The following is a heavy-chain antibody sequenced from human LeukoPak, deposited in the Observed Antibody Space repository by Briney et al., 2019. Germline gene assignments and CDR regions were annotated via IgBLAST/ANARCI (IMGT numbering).Heavy chain of an antibody. Sequence: GGSLRLSCVVSGISLSNYAMSWVRQAPGKGLEWVSYISERGGTTTYADSVKGRFTISRDNSLNTMYLQMTSLRAEDTAVYYCATVGGRYSPLGYWGQGTLVTVSS. CDR1: GISLSNYA. V-gene: IGHV3-23*01. CDR2: ISERGGTT. D-gene: IGHD3-16*02. CDR3: ATVGGRYSPLGY. J-gene: IGHJ4*02.